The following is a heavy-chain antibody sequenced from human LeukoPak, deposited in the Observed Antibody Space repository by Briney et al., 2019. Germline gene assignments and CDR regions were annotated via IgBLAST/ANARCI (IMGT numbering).Heavy chain of an antibody. Sequence: SETLSLTCTVSGGSISSYYWSWIRQPPGKGLEWIGRIYTSGSTNYNPSLESRVTMSVDTYKNQFSLKLSSVTAADTAVDYCARDREYSGYDWRFDYWGQGTLVTVSS. CDR3: ARDREYSGYDWRFDY. CDR1: GGSISSYY. CDR2: IYTSGST. V-gene: IGHV4-4*07. J-gene: IGHJ4*02. D-gene: IGHD5-12*01.